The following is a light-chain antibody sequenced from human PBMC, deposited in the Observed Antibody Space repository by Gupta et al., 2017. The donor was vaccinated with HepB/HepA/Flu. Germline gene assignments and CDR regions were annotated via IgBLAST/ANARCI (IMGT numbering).Light chain of an antibody. CDR2: VAS. CDR3: QQYGSSPWT. CDR1: QSVSISY. Sequence: EIVLTPSPCTLSLSPGERSTLSCRASQSVSISYLAWYQQKPGQAPRLLIYVASSRATGIPDRFSGSGSGTDFTLTIRRLEHEDFAVYYCQQYGSSPWTVGEGTKVEIK. V-gene: IGKV3-20*01. J-gene: IGKJ1*01.